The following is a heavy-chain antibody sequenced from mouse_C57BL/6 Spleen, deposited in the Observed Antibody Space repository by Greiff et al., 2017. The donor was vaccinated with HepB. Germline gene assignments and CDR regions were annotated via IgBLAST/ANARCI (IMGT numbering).Heavy chain of an antibody. CDR2: IHPNSGST. V-gene: IGHV1-64*01. CDR3: ARSDGYTFAD. J-gene: IGHJ3*01. Sequence: VQLQQSGAELVKPGASVKLSCKASGYTFTSYWMHWVKQRPGQGLEWIGMIHPNSGSTNYNEKFKSKATLTVDKSSSTAYMQLSSLTSEDSAVYYCARSDGYTFADWGQGTLVTVSA. CDR1: GYTFTSYW. D-gene: IGHD2-3*01.